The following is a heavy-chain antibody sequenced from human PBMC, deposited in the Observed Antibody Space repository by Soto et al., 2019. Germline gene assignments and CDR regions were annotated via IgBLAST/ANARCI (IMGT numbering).Heavy chain of an antibody. J-gene: IGHJ6*02. CDR1: GFTFDDYA. CDR3: AKDMGWELLASDYYGMDV. CDR2: ISWNSGSI. D-gene: IGHD1-26*01. V-gene: IGHV3-9*01. Sequence: PGGSLRLSCAASGFTFDDYAMHWVRQAPGKGLEWVSGISWNSGSIGYADSVKGRFTISRDNAKNSLYLQMNSLRAEDTALYYCAKDMGWELLASDYYGMDVWGQGTTVTVSS.